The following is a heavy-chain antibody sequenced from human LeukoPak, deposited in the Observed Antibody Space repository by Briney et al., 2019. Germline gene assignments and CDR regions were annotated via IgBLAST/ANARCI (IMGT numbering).Heavy chain of an antibody. V-gene: IGHV1-2*02. CDR3: ARDPIVGATISGYYGMDV. CDR2: INPKSGGT. D-gene: IGHD1-26*01. J-gene: IGHJ6*02. CDR1: GYTFSGYY. Sequence: ASVKVSCKASGYTFSGYYIHWVRHAPGQGLEWMGWINPKSGGTSYAKKFQDRVTMTRDTSISTAHMELSRLRSDDTAVYYCARDPIVGATISGYYGMDVWGQGTTVTVSS.